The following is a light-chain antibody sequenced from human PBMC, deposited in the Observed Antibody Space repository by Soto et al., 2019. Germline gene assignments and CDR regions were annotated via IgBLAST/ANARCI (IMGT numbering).Light chain of an antibody. CDR2: WAS. Sequence: DILLTHSPESLAVSLGERATINCKSSQSVLYSSNNKNYLNWYQQKPGQPPKRLIYWASIRESGVPDRFSGSGSGTDFTLTISSVQAEDVAVYYCQQYYGSPLSFGGGTKVDIK. V-gene: IGKV4-1*01. CDR3: QQYYGSPLS. CDR1: QSVLYSSNNKNY. J-gene: IGKJ4*01.